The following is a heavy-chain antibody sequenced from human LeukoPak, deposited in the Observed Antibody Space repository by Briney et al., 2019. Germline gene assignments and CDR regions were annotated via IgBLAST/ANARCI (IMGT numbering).Heavy chain of an antibody. Sequence: SETLSLTCTVSGGSISSYYWRWIRQPPGKGLEGIGYIYYSGSTNYNPSLKSRVTISVDTSKNQFSLKLSSVTAADTAVYYCARGEYSYAAAFDIWGQGTMVTVSS. J-gene: IGHJ3*02. D-gene: IGHD5-18*01. CDR1: GGSISSYY. CDR2: IYYSGST. V-gene: IGHV4-59*01. CDR3: ARGEYSYAAAFDI.